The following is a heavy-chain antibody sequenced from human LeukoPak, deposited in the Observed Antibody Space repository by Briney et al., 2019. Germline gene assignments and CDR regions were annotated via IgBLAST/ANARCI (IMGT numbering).Heavy chain of an antibody. CDR2: IYYTGST. CDR3: ARHGRSGYSIDWPALDY. Sequence: SETLSLTCTVSGGSISSYYWSWIRQPPGKGLEWIGYIYYTGSTNYSPSLKSRVTISVDTSKNQFSLKLSSVTAEDTAVYYCARHGRSGYSIDWPALDYWGQGSLVTVSS. V-gene: IGHV4-59*08. CDR1: GGSISSYY. J-gene: IGHJ4*02. D-gene: IGHD5-18*01.